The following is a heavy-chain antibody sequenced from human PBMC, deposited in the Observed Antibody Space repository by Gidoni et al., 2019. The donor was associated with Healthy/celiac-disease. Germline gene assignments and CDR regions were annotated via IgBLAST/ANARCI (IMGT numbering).Heavy chain of an antibody. J-gene: IGHJ4*02. V-gene: IGHV3-48*02. CDR3: ARPDSSGYLPFDY. CDR1: GFTFSSYS. D-gene: IGHD3-22*01. CDR2: MSSSSSTI. Sequence: EVQLVESGGGLVQPGGSLRLSCAASGFTFSSYSMNWVRQAPGKGLEWVSYMSSSSSTIYYADSVKGRFTIARDNAKNSLYLQMNSLRDEDTAVYYGARPDSSGYLPFDYWGQGTLVTVSS.